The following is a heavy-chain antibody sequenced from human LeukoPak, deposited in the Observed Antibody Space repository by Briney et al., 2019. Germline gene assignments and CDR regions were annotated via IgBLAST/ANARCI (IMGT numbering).Heavy chain of an antibody. J-gene: IGHJ4*02. D-gene: IGHD3-9*01. Sequence: ASVKVSCTASGGTFSSYAISWVRQAPGQGLEWMGGIIPIFGTANYAQKFQGRVTITTDESTSTAYMELSSLRSEDTAVYYCARAYYDILTGYYGGYFDYWGQGTLVTVSS. CDR3: ARAYYDILTGYYGGYFDY. CDR2: IIPIFGTA. V-gene: IGHV1-69*05. CDR1: GGTFSSYA.